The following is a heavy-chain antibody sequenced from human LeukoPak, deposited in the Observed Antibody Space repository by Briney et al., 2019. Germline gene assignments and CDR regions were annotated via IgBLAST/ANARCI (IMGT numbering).Heavy chain of an antibody. V-gene: IGHV4-59*08. CDR3: ARHVKWELRGEVVFDC. D-gene: IGHD1-26*01. Sequence: SETLSLTCTVSGGSISSYYWSWIRQPPGKGLEWIGYIYYSGSTNYNPSLKSRVTISVDTSKNQFSLKLSSVTAADTAVYYCARHVKWELRGEVVFDCWGQGTLVTVSS. CDR2: IYYSGST. J-gene: IGHJ4*02. CDR1: GGSISSYY.